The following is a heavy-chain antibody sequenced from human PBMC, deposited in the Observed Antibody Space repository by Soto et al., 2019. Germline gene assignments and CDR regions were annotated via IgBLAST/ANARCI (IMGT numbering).Heavy chain of an antibody. Sequence: GGSLRLSCEASGFTFTTYWMSWLRQAPGKGLEWVANIRQDGGAQYYVDSVKGRFTISRDNAKNSVYLQMDSLRVEDTAVYYCVRGGHGSGSYLGSSWGQGXLVTVSS. D-gene: IGHD3-10*01. CDR1: GFTFTTYW. J-gene: IGHJ5*02. CDR2: IRQDGGAQ. V-gene: IGHV3-7*03. CDR3: VRGGHGSGSYLGSS.